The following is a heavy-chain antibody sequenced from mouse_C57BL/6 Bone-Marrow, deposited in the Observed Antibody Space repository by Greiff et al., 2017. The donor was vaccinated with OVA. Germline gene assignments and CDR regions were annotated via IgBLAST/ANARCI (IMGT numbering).Heavy chain of an antibody. CDR3: ARRGYQYYGSTAFAY. V-gene: IGHV5-6*01. CDR2: ISSGGSYT. J-gene: IGHJ3*01. Sequence: EVQVVESGGDLVKPGGSLKLSCAASGFTFSSYGMSWVRQTPDKRLEWVATISSGGSYTYYPASVKGRFTISRDNAKNTLYLQMSSLTSEDTAMEYCARRGYQYYGSTAFAYWGQGTLVTVSA. D-gene: IGHD1-1*01. CDR1: GFTFSSYG.